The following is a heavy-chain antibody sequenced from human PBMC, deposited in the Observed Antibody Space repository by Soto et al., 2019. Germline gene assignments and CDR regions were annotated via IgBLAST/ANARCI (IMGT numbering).Heavy chain of an antibody. CDR2: IFANGHT. J-gene: IGHJ5*02. CDR3: VASLAASGLNWLDP. D-gene: IGHD6-13*01. CDR1: DGYFSTYY. V-gene: IGHV4-59*10. Sequence: SETLSLTCAVDDGYFSTYYWNWIRQAPGKGLEWIGLIFANGHTDYNPSLKSRVTMSVDASKNQFSLRLTSMTAADTAVYYCVASLAASGLNWLDPWGRGTLVTVSS.